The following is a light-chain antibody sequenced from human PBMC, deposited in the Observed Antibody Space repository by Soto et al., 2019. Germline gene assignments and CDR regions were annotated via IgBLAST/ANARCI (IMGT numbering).Light chain of an antibody. CDR3: QQYDYSRT. CDR1: QSVSNW. Sequence: DIQMTQSPSTLSASVGERGTITCRASQSVSNWLAWYQQKPGKAPKLLIFDVSNLETGVPSRFSGSGSGTEFSLTIRGLQPDDFATYYCQQYDYSRTFGQGTKVDIK. J-gene: IGKJ1*01. CDR2: DVS. V-gene: IGKV1-5*01.